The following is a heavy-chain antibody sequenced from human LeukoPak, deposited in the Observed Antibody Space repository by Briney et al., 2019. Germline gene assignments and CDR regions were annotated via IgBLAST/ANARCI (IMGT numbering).Heavy chain of an antibody. CDR1: GYTFTSYG. D-gene: IGHD6-19*01. CDR3: ARDAYSSGWIKYYYYYYYMDV. CDR2: INTNTGNP. V-gene: IGHV7-4-1*02. J-gene: IGHJ6*03. Sequence: GASVKVSCKASGYTFTSYGISWVRQAPGQGLEWMGWINTNTGNPTYAQGFTGRFVFSLDTSVSTAYLQISSLKAEDTAVYYCARDAYSSGWIKYYYYYYYMDVWGKGTTVTVSS.